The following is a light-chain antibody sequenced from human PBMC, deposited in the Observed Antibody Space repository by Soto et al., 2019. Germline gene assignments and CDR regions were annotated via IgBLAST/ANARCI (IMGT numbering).Light chain of an antibody. J-gene: IGKJ2*01. Sequence: EIVMTQSPATLSVSPGERATLSCRASQSVSSDLAWYQQKPGQAPRLLIYDASTRATGIPARFSGSGSGTDFSLTISSLQSEDFAVYYCQQYNIWPPYTFGQGTKLEIK. CDR2: DAS. CDR1: QSVSSD. CDR3: QQYNIWPPYT. V-gene: IGKV3-15*01.